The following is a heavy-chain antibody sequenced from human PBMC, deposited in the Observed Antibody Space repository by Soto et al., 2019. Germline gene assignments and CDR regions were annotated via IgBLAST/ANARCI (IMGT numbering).Heavy chain of an antibody. CDR3: VMVDNYVTPTPQDV. D-gene: IGHD3-16*01. CDR1: GYIFVNSG. J-gene: IGHJ6*02. V-gene: IGHV1-18*01. CDR2: ISPYTGNT. Sequence: QVPLVQSGDEVKKPGASVKVSCKASGYIFVNSGIAWVRPAPGQGLEWMGWISPYTGNTHSATKVQGRLTMTTDTSTSTAYMDLGSLTSDDTAVYYCVMVDNYVTPTPQDVWGQGTTVTVSS.